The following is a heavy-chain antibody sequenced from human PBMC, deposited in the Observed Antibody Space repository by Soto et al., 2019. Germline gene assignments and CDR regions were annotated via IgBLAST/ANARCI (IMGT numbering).Heavy chain of an antibody. Sequence: GASVKVSCKACGYTFTSYYLHWVRQAPGQGLEWMGIINPSGGGTSYAQKFQSRVTMTIDSSTSTVYMELSSLISDDTAVYYCTRDRGTSMITKLFDYWGQGTLVTVSS. V-gene: IGHV1-46*03. CDR3: TRDRGTSMITKLFDY. CDR2: INPSGGGT. D-gene: IGHD3-16*01. J-gene: IGHJ4*02. CDR1: GYTFTSYY.